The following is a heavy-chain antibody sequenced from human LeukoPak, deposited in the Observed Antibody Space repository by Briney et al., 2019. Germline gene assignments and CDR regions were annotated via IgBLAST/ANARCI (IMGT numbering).Heavy chain of an antibody. J-gene: IGHJ4*02. CDR2: IWYDGSNK. CDR3: ARDSRVTYYYDSSGPTFDY. CDR1: GFTFSSYG. V-gene: IGHV3-33*01. Sequence: GRSLRLSCAASGFTFSSYGMHWVRQAPGKGLEWVAVIWYDGSNKYYADSVKGRFTISRDNSKNTLHLQMNSLRAEDTAVYYCARDSRVTYYYDSSGPTFDYWGQGTLVTVSS. D-gene: IGHD3-22*01.